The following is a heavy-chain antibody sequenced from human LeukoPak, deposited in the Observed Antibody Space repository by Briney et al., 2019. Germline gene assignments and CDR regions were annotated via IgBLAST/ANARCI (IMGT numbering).Heavy chain of an antibody. Sequence: ASVKVSCTASGYTFTNYAVNWLRQAPGQRLEWMGWINAGNGDTKFSQNYQARVTITRDASASTAYMELSSLTSEDTAVYFCARGLWSAHRREYYFDSWGQGTLVTVSS. J-gene: IGHJ4*02. D-gene: IGHD3-3*01. CDR2: INAGNGDT. CDR1: GYTFTNYA. V-gene: IGHV1-3*01. CDR3: ARGLWSAHRREYYFDS.